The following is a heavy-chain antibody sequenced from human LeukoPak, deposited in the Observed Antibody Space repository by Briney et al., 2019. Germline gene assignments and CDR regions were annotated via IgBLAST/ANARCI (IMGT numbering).Heavy chain of an antibody. V-gene: IGHV7-4-1*02. CDR2: INTNTENP. J-gene: IGHJ4*02. CDR1: GYTFTSYA. CDR3: ARGQPWLPH. D-gene: IGHD5-24*01. Sequence: ASVKVSCKASGYTFTSYAMNWVRQAPGHGLEWMGWINTNTENPTYAQGFTGRFVFSLDTSVSTAYLQISSLEADDTAVYYCARGQPWLPHWGQGSLVTVSS.